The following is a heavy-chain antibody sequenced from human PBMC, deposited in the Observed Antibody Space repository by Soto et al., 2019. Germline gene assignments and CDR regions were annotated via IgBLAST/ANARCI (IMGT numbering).Heavy chain of an antibody. Sequence: XSVKVSCKASGYTCTTNNVTWLRHPTGQGLEWMGWMNPGSGDTGYAQKFQGRVTMTRDISIATAYMELSGLRSEDTAIYYCARMASFGSLNWFDPWGQGTLVTVSS. CDR3: ARMASFGSLNWFDP. V-gene: IGHV1-8*01. CDR1: GYTCTTNN. D-gene: IGHD5-18*01. CDR2: MNPGSGDT. J-gene: IGHJ5*01.